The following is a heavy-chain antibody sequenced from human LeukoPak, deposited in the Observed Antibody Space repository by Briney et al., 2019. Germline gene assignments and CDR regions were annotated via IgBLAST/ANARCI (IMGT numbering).Heavy chain of an antibody. V-gene: IGHV1-69*05. D-gene: IGHD4-17*01. CDR3: ADGPRDYEVFDY. J-gene: IGHJ4*02. Sequence: ASVKVSCKASGGTFRSYAISWVRQAPRQGLEWMGRIIPIFGTANYAQKFQGRVTITTDESTSTAYMELSSLRSEDTAVYYCADGPRDYEVFDYWGQGTLVTVSS. CDR2: IIPIFGTA. CDR1: GGTFRSYA.